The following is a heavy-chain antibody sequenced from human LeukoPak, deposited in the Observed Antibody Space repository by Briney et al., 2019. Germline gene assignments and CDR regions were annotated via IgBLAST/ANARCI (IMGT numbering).Heavy chain of an antibody. J-gene: IGHJ2*01. D-gene: IGHD4-17*01. CDR3: AREPRTGYWYFDL. CDR2: ISGSGGST. CDR1: GFTFTTYA. V-gene: IGHV3-23*01. Sequence: GGSLRLSCAASGFTFTTYAMSWVRQAPGKGLEWVSAISGSGGSTYYADSVKGRFTISRDNSKNTLYLQMNSLRAEDTAVYYCAREPRTGYWYFDLWGRGTLVTVSS.